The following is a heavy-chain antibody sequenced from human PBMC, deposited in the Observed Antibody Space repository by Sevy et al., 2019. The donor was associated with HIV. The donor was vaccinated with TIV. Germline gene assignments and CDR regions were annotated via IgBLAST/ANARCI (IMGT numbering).Heavy chain of an antibody. V-gene: IGHV3-30*18. CDR2: ISYDGSNK. CDR3: AKDRDYDFWSGYYGSLDY. J-gene: IGHJ4*02. D-gene: IGHD3-3*01. CDR1: GFTFSSCG. Sequence: GGSLRLSCVASGFTFSSCGMHWVRQAPGKVLEWVAVISYDGSNKYYADSVKGRFTISRDNSKNTLYLQMNSLRAEDTAVYYCAKDRDYDFWSGYYGSLDYWGQGTLVTVSS.